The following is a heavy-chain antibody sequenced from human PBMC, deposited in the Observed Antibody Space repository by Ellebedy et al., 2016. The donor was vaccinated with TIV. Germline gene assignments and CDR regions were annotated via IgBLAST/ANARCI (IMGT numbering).Heavy chain of an antibody. Sequence: GESLKISCAASGFTFSSYGMHWVRQAPGKGLEWVAVIWFDGSQKYYADSVKGRFTVSRDNAKNSLYLQMNSLRAEDTAVYYCAREMVAGIAFDIWGQGTMVTVSS. CDR1: GFTFSSYG. CDR2: IWFDGSQK. CDR3: AREMVAGIAFDI. J-gene: IGHJ3*02. D-gene: IGHD6-19*01. V-gene: IGHV3-33*08.